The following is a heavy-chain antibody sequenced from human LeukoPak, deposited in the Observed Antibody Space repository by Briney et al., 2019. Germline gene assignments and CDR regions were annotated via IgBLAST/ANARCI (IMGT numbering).Heavy chain of an antibody. CDR1: GYAFIGYY. D-gene: IGHD3-10*01. CDR3: ARRPPYYGSGTSSWIDP. CDR2: INPSTGVT. Sequence: ASVTVSRKASGYAFIGYYVHWVRQAPGQGLEWMGWINPSTGVTKYAQKFQGRVTLTRDTSISTAYMGLTSLTSDDTAVYYCARRPPYYGSGTSSWIDPWGQGTLVTVSS. J-gene: IGHJ5*02. V-gene: IGHV1-2*02.